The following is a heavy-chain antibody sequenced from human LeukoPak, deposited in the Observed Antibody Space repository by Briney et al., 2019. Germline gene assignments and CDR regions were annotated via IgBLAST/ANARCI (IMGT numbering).Heavy chain of an antibody. CDR3: ARGRNYDYDPY. D-gene: IGHD3-22*01. CDR2: IYYSGST. Sequence: SETLSLTCTVSGGSISSSSYYWGWIRQPPGKGLEWIGSIYYSGSTYYNPSLKSRVTISVDTSKNQFSLKLSSVTAADTAVYYCARGRNYDYDPYWGQGTLITVSS. CDR1: GGSISSSSYY. J-gene: IGHJ4*02. V-gene: IGHV4-39*01.